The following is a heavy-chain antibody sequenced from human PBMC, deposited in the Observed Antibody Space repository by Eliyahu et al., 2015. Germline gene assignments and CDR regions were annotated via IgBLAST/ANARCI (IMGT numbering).Heavy chain of an antibody. V-gene: IGHV4-59*01. Sequence: QVQLQESGPGLVKPSETLSLTCTVSGGSISSYYWSWIRQPPGXGLGGIGXIYYRGSPNYTPPPKSRVTISVDTSKNQFSLKLSSVTAADTAVYYGAGGGWLRSEFDYWGQGTLVTVSS. CDR1: GGSISSYY. J-gene: IGHJ4*02. CDR3: AGGGWLRSEFDY. CDR2: IYYRGSP. D-gene: IGHD5-12*01.